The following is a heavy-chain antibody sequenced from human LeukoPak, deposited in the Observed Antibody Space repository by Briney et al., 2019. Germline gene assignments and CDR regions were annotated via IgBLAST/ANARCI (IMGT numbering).Heavy chain of an antibody. CDR3: ARDRRRGRWLQPSVTTGYFDY. V-gene: IGHV3-66*01. Sequence: GGSLRLSCAASGFTVSSNYMSWVRQAPGKGLEWVSVIYSGGSTYYADSVKGRFTISRDNSKNTLYLQMNSLRAEDMAVYYCARDRRRGRWLQPSVTTGYFDYWGQGTLVTVSS. D-gene: IGHD5-24*01. J-gene: IGHJ4*02. CDR1: GFTVSSNY. CDR2: IYSGGST.